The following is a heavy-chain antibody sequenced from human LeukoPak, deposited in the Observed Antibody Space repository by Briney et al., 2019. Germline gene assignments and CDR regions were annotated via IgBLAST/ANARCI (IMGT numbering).Heavy chain of an antibody. V-gene: IGHV4-4*02. CDR1: GGSISYSNW. J-gene: IGHJ5*02. D-gene: IGHD2-15*01. CDR3: VRSAASIVMGS. CDR2: IYQGVTT. Sequence: PSETLSLTCAVSGGSISYSNWWSWVRQTPDKGLEWIGEIYQGVTTNYNPSLKNRVSISVDSSKNLFSLNLASVTAADTALYYCVRSAASIVMGSWGQGALVTVSS.